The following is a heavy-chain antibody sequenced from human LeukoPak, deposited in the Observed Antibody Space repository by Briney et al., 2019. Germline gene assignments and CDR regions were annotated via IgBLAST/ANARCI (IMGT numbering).Heavy chain of an antibody. CDR2: IVVGSGNT. CDR3: AADLGIVGAPGLDY. D-gene: IGHD1-26*01. J-gene: IGHJ4*02. CDR1: GFTFTSSA. Sequence: GTSVKVSCKASGFTFTSSAMQWVRQARGRRLEWIGWIVVGSGNTNYAQKFQERVTITRDMSTSTAYMELSSLRSEDTAVYYCAADLGIVGAPGLDYWGQGTLVTVSS. V-gene: IGHV1-58*02.